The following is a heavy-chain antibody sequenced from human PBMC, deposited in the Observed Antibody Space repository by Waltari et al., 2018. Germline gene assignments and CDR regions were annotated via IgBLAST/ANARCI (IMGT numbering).Heavy chain of an antibody. CDR1: GFTFSSFS. CDR3: ARDAGPWAFDI. CDR2: ISSSSSYI. J-gene: IGHJ3*02. Sequence: EVQLVESGGGLVKPGGSLRLSCAASGFTFSSFSMNWFRQAPGKGLEWVSSISSSSSYIYYADSVKGRFTISRDNAKNSLYLQMNSLRAEDTVVYYCARDAGPWAFDIWGQGTMVTVSS. V-gene: IGHV3-21*01.